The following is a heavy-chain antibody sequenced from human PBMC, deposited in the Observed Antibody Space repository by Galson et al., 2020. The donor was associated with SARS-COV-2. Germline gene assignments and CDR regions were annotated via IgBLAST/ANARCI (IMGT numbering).Heavy chain of an antibody. CDR2: MYYSVST. D-gene: IGHD2-15*01. J-gene: IGHJ2*01. CDR3: ARGLGFCSGDSCYSYWYFDL. Sequence: SETLSLTCSVSGSSISTYYWNWIRQLPGKGLEWIGNMYYSVSTNYNPSLKSRVTITVDTSKYQSSLNLISATAADSAVYYCARGLGFCSGDSCYSYWYFDLWGRGTLVTVSS. V-gene: IGHV4-59*01. CDR1: GSSISTYY.